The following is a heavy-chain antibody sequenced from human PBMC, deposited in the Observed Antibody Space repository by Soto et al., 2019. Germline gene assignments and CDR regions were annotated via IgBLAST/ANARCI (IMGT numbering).Heavy chain of an antibody. J-gene: IGHJ5*02. Sequence: LGESLKISCQASGYAFTSYWIAWVRQIPGRGLEWMGIIYPGDSDTRYSPSFQGQVTISADKSITTAYLQWNSLEASDTAVYYCARGYCTTTICDPWFDPWGQGTLVTVSS. CDR3: ARGYCTTTICDPWFDP. V-gene: IGHV5-51*01. D-gene: IGHD2-2*01. CDR2: IYPGDSDT. CDR1: GYAFTSYW.